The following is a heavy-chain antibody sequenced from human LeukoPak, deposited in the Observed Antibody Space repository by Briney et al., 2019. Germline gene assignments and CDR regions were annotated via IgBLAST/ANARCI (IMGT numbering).Heavy chain of an antibody. D-gene: IGHD5-12*01. V-gene: IGHV4-59*08. CDR2: IYYSGST. CDR1: GGSISGYY. J-gene: IGHJ4*02. CDR3: ARQEGGGGYDYGLDY. Sequence: SETLSLTCTVSGGSISGYYWTWIRQPPGKGLEWIGYIYYSGSTNYNPSLKSRVTISVATSKNQFSLKLTSVTAADTAVYYCARQEGGGGYDYGLDYWGQGTLVTVSS.